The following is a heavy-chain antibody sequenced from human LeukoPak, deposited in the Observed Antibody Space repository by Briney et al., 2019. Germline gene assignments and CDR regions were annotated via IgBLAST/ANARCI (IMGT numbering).Heavy chain of an antibody. J-gene: IGHJ3*02. V-gene: IGHV6-1*01. CDR1: GDSVSSNSAA. CDR3: HDSAAVEGGAFDI. Sequence: SQTLSLTCAISGDSVSSNSAAWNWIRQSPSRGLEWLGRTYYSSKWYNDYAVSVKSRITINPDTSKNQFSLQLNSVTPEDTAVYYCHDSAAVEGGAFDIWGQGTMVTVSS. D-gene: IGHD3-22*01. CDR2: TYYSSKWYN.